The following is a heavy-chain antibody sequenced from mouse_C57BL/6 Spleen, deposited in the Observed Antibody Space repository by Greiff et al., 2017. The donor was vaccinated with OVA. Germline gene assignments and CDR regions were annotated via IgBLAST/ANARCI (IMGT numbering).Heavy chain of an antibody. CDR3: ARDDYYGSRLDY. CDR1: GFTFSDYY. Sequence: EVKVVESEGGLVQPGRSMKLSCTASGFTFSDYYMAWVRQVPEKGLEWVANINYDGSSTYYLDSLKSRFIISRDNAKNILYLQMSSLKSEDTATYYCARDDYYGSRLDYWGQGTTLTVSS. V-gene: IGHV5-16*01. CDR2: INYDGSST. D-gene: IGHD1-1*01. J-gene: IGHJ2*01.